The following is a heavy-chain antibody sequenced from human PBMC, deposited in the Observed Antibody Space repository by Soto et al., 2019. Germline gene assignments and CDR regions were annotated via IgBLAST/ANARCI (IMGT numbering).Heavy chain of an antibody. CDR1: GINFSNSW. D-gene: IGHD2-8*01. Sequence: WGSLRLSSAPSGINFSNSWLTLFGQPAGKWLECVVRIKSIAHGGTTDYAATVKGRFTISRDDSEHTLYLQVNIPRIEDTGIYYCNTPHGRNAFDIWGQGTVVTVSS. V-gene: IGHV3-15*01. CDR2: IKSIAHGGTT. CDR3: NTPHGRNAFDI. J-gene: IGHJ3*02.